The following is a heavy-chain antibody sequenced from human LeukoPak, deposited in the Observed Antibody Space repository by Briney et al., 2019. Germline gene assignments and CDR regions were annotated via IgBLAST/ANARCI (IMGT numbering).Heavy chain of an antibody. CDR3: ARRSPYYYDSSGFDP. V-gene: IGHV5-51*01. CDR2: IYPGDSDT. D-gene: IGHD3-22*01. Sequence: GESLKISCKGSGYSFTSYWIGWVRQMPGKGLEWMGIIYPGDSDTRYCPSFQGQVTISADKSISTAYLQWSSLKASDTAMYYCARRSPYYYDSSGFDPWGQGTLVTVSS. CDR1: GYSFTSYW. J-gene: IGHJ5*02.